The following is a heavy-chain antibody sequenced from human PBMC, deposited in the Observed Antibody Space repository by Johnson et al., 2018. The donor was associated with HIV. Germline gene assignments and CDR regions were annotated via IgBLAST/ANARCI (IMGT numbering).Heavy chain of an antibody. J-gene: IGHJ3*02. V-gene: IGHV3-23*04. Sequence: MQLVESGGDLVQPGVSLRLSCAASGFTFSSYAMSWVRQAPGKGLEWVSGIHWNAGNTGYVDSVKGRFTVSRDNSKNTLYLQMNGLGPEDTAVYYCAKDGRDDLRAFDIWGQGTMVTVSS. CDR1: GFTFSSYA. D-gene: IGHD5-24*01. CDR3: AKDGRDDLRAFDI. CDR2: IHWNAGNT.